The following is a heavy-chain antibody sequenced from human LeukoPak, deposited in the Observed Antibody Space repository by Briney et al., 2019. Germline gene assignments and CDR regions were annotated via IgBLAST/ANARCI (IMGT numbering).Heavy chain of an antibody. Sequence: PSETLSLTCTVSGGSISSSSYYWGWIRQPPGKGLEWIGSIYYSGSTYYNPSLKSRATISVDTSKNQFSLKLSSVTAADTAVYYCASSSGNDYYMDVWGKGTTVTVSS. CDR2: IYYSGST. V-gene: IGHV4-39*07. CDR3: ASSSGNDYYMDV. D-gene: IGHD6-19*01. J-gene: IGHJ6*03. CDR1: GGSISSSSYY.